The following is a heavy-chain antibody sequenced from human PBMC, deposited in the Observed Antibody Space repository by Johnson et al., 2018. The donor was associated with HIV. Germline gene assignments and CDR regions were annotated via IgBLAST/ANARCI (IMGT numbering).Heavy chain of an antibody. CDR2: ISYDGNNK. CDR3: AKPPSMGADAFDI. D-gene: IGHD3-16*01. J-gene: IGHJ3*02. V-gene: IGHV3-30*18. Sequence: QVQLVESGGGFVQPGGSLRLSCAVSGFTFNTYWMHWVRQAPGKGLEWVAVISYDGNNKYYADSVKGRFTISRDNSKNTLYLQMNSLRAEDTAVYYCAKPPSMGADAFDIWGQGTMVTVSA. CDR1: GFTFNTYW.